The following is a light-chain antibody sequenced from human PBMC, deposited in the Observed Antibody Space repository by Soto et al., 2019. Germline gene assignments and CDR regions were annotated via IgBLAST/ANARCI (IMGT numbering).Light chain of an antibody. CDR3: QQLNSYPLT. CDR2: GAS. J-gene: IGKJ4*01. CDR1: QDISSY. Sequence: IQLTQSPSSLSASVGDRVTITCRASQDISSYLAWYQQKPGKAPNLLIYGASTLQSGVPSRFSGSGSGTDFTLTISSLQPEDFATYYCQQLNSYPLTFGGGTKVDI. V-gene: IGKV1-9*01.